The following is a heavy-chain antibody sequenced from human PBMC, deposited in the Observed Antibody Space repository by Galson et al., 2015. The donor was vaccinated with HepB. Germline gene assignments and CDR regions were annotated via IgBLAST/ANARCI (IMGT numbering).Heavy chain of an antibody. CDR1: GFTFSTYA. J-gene: IGHJ5*02. V-gene: IGHV3-23*05. CDR2: IGSRGITT. Sequence: SLRLSCAASGFTFSTYAMSWVRQAPGKGLEWVSSIGSRGITTSYADSVKGRFIISRDNSKNTLYLQMNSLRAEDTAVYYCAKPLVAVAGTRWFDPWGQGALVIVSS. D-gene: IGHD6-19*01. CDR3: AKPLVAVAGTRWFDP.